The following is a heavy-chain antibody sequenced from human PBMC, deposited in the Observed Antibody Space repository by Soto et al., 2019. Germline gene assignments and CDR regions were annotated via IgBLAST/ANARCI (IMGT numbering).Heavy chain of an antibody. J-gene: IGHJ4*02. CDR3: ERYDSTGYYVDY. D-gene: IGHD3-22*01. Sequence: SETLSLTCAVYGGSFSGYYWSWIRQPPGKGLAWIGKINHSGSTNYTPSLKSRVTISLDTSKNQFSLKLSSVTAADTAVYYCERYDSTGYYVDYWGRGTLVTVSS. V-gene: IGHV4-34*01. CDR1: GGSFSGYY. CDR2: INHSGST.